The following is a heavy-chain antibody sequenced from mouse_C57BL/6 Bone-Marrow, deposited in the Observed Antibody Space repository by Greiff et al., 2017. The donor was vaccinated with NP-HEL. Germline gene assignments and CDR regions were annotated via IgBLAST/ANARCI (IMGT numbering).Heavy chain of an antibody. CDR1: GYSITSGYY. V-gene: IGHV3-6*01. D-gene: IGHD2-4*01. CDR2: ISYDGSN. CDR3: ARDHDYDWYFDY. Sequence: DVKLQESGPGLVKPSQSLSLTCSVTGYSITSGYYWNWIRQFPGNKLEWMGYISYDGSNNYNPSLKNRISITRDTSKNQFFLKLNSVTTEDTATYYCARDHDYDWYFDYWGQGTTLTVSS. J-gene: IGHJ2*01.